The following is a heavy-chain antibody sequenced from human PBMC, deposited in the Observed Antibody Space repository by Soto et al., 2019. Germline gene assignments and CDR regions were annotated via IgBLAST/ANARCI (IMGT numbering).Heavy chain of an antibody. CDR2: LNSDGSTT. Sequence: EVQLVESGGGLVQPGGSLRLSCAASGFTFSNYWMHWVRQAPGKGLVWVSHLNSDGSTTSYADSVKGRFTISRDNAKNTLSQQINSLRGEDTAVYYRARKAPYGSAVFFDFWGQGILVTVS. D-gene: IGHD3-10*01. V-gene: IGHV3-74*01. J-gene: IGHJ4*02. CDR3: ARKAPYGSAVFFDF. CDR1: GFTFSNYW.